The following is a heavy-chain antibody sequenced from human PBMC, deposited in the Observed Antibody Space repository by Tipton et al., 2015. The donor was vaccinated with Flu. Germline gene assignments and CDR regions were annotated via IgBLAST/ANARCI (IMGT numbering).Heavy chain of an antibody. V-gene: IGHV4-61*02. D-gene: IGHD3-22*01. CDR2: IYTSGST. CDR3: ARRLSSVIWSEGFDF. Sequence: TLSLTCTVSGGSITNDKYSWSWIRQPAGKGLEWIGRIYTSGSTKYNPSLESRVTISIDTSKNQFSLRLSSVTAADTAAYYCARRLSSVIWSEGFDFWGQGSLVTVSS. CDR1: GGSITNDKYS. J-gene: IGHJ4*02.